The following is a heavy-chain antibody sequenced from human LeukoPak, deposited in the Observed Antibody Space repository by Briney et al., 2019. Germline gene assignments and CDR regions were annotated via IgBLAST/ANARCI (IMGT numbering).Heavy chain of an antibody. CDR2: IYHSGST. D-gene: IGHD3-22*01. CDR3: ARGQHFRVYDSSDYYPY. J-gene: IGHJ4*02. V-gene: IGHV4-34*01. CDR1: GGSFSGYY. Sequence: SETLSLTCAVYGGSFSGYYWSWIRQPPGKGLEWIGEIYHSGSTNYNPSLKTRVTISVDKSKNQFSLKLSSVTAADTAVYYCARGQHFRVYDSSDYYPYWGQGTLVTVSS.